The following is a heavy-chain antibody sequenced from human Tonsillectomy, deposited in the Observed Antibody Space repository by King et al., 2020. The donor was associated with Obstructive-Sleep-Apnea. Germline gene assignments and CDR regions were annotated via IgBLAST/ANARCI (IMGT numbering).Heavy chain of an antibody. J-gene: IGHJ4*02. CDR2: ISHDGSIQ. CDR1: GFTFSNHG. D-gene: IGHD5-24*01. CDR3: AKDFGWLQFHIDH. V-gene: IGHV3-30*18. Sequence: VQLVESGGGVVQPGRSLRLSCAASGFTFSNHGMHWVRQAPGKGLEWVAVISHDGSIQYYGDSVKGRFTISRDNSKKTLYLQVNSLRPEDTAVYYCAKDFGWLQFHIDHWGQGSLVTVSS.